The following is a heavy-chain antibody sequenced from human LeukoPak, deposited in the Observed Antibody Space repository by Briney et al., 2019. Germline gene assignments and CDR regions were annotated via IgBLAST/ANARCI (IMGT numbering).Heavy chain of an antibody. CDR2: INPDSGAT. Sequence: GASVKVSCKASGYTFTGYYMHWVRQAPGQGLEWMGWINPDSGATDYAQKFQGRVTMTRDRSITTAYMELSRLTSDDTAVYYCAREGSSAINMNWFDPWGQGTLVAVSS. D-gene: IGHD5-12*01. CDR3: AREGSSAINMNWFDP. CDR1: GYTFTGYY. J-gene: IGHJ5*02. V-gene: IGHV1-2*02.